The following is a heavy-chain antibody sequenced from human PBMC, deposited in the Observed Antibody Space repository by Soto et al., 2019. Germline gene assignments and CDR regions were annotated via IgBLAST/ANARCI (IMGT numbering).Heavy chain of an antibody. CDR3: ARDRRGYCISTSCYEVGFDY. CDR2: IWYDGSNK. J-gene: IGHJ4*02. V-gene: IGHV3-33*01. D-gene: IGHD2-2*01. Sequence: GGSLRLSCAASGFTFSSYGMHWVRQAPGKGLEWVAVIWYDGSNKYYADSVKGRFTISRDNSKNTLYLQMNSLRAEDTAVYYCARDRRGYCISTSCYEVGFDYWGQGTLVTVSS. CDR1: GFTFSSYG.